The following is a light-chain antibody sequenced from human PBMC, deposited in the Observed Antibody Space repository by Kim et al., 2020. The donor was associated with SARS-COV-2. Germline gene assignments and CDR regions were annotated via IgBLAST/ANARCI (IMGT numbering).Light chain of an antibody. CDR1: QSVSSSY. V-gene: IGKV3-20*01. Sequence: SPVERATLSCRASQSVSSSYLSWYQQKPGQAPRVLIYGASSRATGIPDRFSGSGSGTDFTLTISRLEPEDFAVYYCQQYGSTPLTFGGGTKVDIK. CDR2: GAS. J-gene: IGKJ4*01. CDR3: QQYGSTPLT.